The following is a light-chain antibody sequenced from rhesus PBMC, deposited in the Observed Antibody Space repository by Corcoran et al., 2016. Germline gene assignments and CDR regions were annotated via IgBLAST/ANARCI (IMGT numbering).Light chain of an antibody. CDR2: YAS. V-gene: IGKV1-37*01. J-gene: IGKJ4*01. CDR1: QGISSY. Sequence: DIQMTQSPSSLSASVGDTVTITCRASQGISSYLAWYQQKTGKAPKPLIYYASNLESGVPSRFSGSGSGTEFTLTISSLQPEDFATYYWQQYNSAPLTFGGGTKVEIK. CDR3: QQYNSAPLT.